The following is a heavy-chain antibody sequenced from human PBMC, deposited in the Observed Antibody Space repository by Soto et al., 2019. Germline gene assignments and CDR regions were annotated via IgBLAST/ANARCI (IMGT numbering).Heavy chain of an antibody. V-gene: IGHV5-51*01. J-gene: IGHJ6*02. D-gene: IGHD6-13*01. Sequence: GESLKISCKGFGYSFTSYWIAWVRQMPGKGLEWMGIIYPGDSNTRYSPSFQGQVTISADKSISTAYLQWSSLKASDTAMYYCARHEAAGPPNYYYGLDVWGQGTTVTVSS. CDR1: GYSFTSYW. CDR2: IYPGDSNT. CDR3: ARHEAAGPPNYYYGLDV.